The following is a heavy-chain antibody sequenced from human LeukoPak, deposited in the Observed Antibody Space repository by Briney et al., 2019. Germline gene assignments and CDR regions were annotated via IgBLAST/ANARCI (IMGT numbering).Heavy chain of an antibody. CDR2: IKSKTDGGTI. V-gene: IGHV3-15*01. CDR3: RRDGFSSMH. D-gene: IGHD5-24*01. Sequence: GGSLRLSCAASGFTFSNAWMSWVRQAPGKGLEWVGRIKSKTDGGTIDYAAPVKGRFTISRDDSKNTMYLQINSLKTEDTPVYYCRRDGFSSMHWGQGTLVTVSS. J-gene: IGHJ4*02. CDR1: GFTFSNAW.